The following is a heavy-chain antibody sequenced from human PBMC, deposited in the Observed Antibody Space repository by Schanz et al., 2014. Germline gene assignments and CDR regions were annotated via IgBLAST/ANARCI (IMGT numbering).Heavy chain of an antibody. V-gene: IGHV3-53*01. CDR2: IYNGGGGRT. CDR1: GYTVSSNY. J-gene: IGHJ6*02. CDR3: AGAAYCRGAGCALYYALDV. Sequence: EVQLVESGGGLIQPGGSLRLSCVASGYTVSSNYMSWVRQAPGKGLEWVSVIYNGGGGRTYYAGSVKGRFTISSDNSKNTVFLQMNSLRAEDTGVYYCAGAAYCRGAGCALYYALDVWGQGTTVTVSS. D-gene: IGHD2-15*01.